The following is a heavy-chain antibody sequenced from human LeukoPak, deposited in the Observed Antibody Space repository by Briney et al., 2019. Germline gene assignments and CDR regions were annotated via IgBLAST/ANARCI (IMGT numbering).Heavy chain of an antibody. J-gene: IGHJ6*02. D-gene: IGHD3-10*01. V-gene: IGHV2-5*01. CDR2: IYWNDDK. CDR1: GFSLSTSGVG. CDR3: AHKAVDVLLWFGESPRSGMDV. Sequence: SGPTLVKPTQTLTLTCTFSGFSLSTSGVGVGWIRQPPGKALEWLALIYWNDDKRYSPSLKSRLTITKDTSKNQVVLTMTNMDPVDTATYYCAHKAVDVLLWFGESPRSGMDVWGQGTTVTVSS.